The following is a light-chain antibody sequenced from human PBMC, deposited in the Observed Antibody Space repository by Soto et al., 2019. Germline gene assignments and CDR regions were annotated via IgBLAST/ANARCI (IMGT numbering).Light chain of an antibody. CDR1: QSVSSRY. CDR2: GTS. V-gene: IGKV3-20*01. CDR3: QQYGTSPPGT. J-gene: IGKJ1*01. Sequence: EIVLTQSPGTLSLSPGERATLSCRASQSVSSRYLAWYQQKPGQAPRLLIYGTSSRATGIPDRFSGSGSGTDFTLTISRLEPEDFAVYYCQQYGTSPPGTFGQGTKVDIK.